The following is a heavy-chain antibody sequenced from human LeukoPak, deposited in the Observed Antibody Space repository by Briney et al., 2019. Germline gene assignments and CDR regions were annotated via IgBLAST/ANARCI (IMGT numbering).Heavy chain of an antibody. CDR2: ISSSGSTI. CDR1: GFTFSSYS. CDR3: ARSPTTYLDY. Sequence: GGSLRLSCAASGFTFSSYSMNWVRQAPGKGLEWVSYISSSGSTIYYADSVKGRFTISRDNAKNSLYLQMNSLRAEDTAVYYCARSPTTYLDYWGQGTLVTVSS. J-gene: IGHJ4*02. V-gene: IGHV3-48*04. D-gene: IGHD1-14*01.